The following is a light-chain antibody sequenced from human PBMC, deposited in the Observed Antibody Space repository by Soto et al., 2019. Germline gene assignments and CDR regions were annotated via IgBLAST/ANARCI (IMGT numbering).Light chain of an antibody. Sequence: QSALTQPASVSGSPGQSITISCTGTSSDVGGYNYVSWFQHHPGKAPKLIIYEVSNRPSGVSNRFSGSKSGNTASLTISGLQADDEADYYCSSYTSSYVIFGGGTKVTVL. CDR2: EVS. CDR1: SSDVGGYNY. J-gene: IGLJ2*01. V-gene: IGLV2-14*01. CDR3: SSYTSSYVI.